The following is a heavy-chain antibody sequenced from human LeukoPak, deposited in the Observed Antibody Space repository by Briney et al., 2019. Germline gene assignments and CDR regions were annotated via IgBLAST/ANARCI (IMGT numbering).Heavy chain of an antibody. CDR2: IIPIFGTA. Sequence: SVKVSCKASGGTFSSYAISWVRQAPGQGLEWMGGIIPIFGTANYAQKFQGRVTITADESTSTAYMELSSLRSEDTAVYYCARADPYYYGSGSYYNAEYLQHWGQGTLVTVSS. CDR3: ARADPYYYGSGSYYNAEYLQH. V-gene: IGHV1-69*13. CDR1: GGTFSSYA. J-gene: IGHJ1*01. D-gene: IGHD3-10*01.